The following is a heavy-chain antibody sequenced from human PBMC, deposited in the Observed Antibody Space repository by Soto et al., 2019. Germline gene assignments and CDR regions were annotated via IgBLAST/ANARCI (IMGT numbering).Heavy chain of an antibody. CDR2: IKSKVDGGTI. CDR1: GISFSNAW. J-gene: IGHJ4*02. CDR3: ATLREVLGAWVMS. Sequence: DVQPVESGGGLVKPGGALRLSCAASGISFSNAWMTWVRQAPGKGLEWVGRIKSKVDGGTIDYAAPVKGRFTISRDDSKDNLYLQMNSLKTEDTAVYYCATLREVLGAWVMSWGQGTLVTVSS. V-gene: IGHV3-15*01. D-gene: IGHD3-10*01.